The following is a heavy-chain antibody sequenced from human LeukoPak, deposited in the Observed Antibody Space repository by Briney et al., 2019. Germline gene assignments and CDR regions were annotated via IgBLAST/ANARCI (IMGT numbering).Heavy chain of an antibody. V-gene: IGHV4-30-2*01. CDR1: GVSISSGGYS. CDR2: IYHSRST. Sequence: LQSLSLTCAVSGVSISSGGYSWGWIRHPPGKGLEWIGYIYHSRSTYYNPSLKSRVTISVDRSKNQFSLKLSSVTAADTAVYYCARALSPIHSPPDYWGQGTLVTVSS. J-gene: IGHJ4*02. CDR3: ARALSPIHSPPDY.